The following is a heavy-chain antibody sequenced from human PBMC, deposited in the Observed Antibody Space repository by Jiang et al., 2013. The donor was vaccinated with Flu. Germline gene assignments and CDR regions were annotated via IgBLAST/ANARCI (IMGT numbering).Heavy chain of an antibody. Sequence: QLLESGGGLVQPGGSLRLSCAATGFTFNTYWMNWVRQAPGKGLEWVANVHRDGSDKYYVDSVKGRFTISRDNAKNSLYLQMDSLRAEDTAIYYCARSVVMDFTRYFDYWGQGAL. CDR2: VHRDGSDK. J-gene: IGHJ4*02. CDR1: GFTFNTYW. V-gene: IGHV3-7*03. D-gene: IGHD3-22*01. CDR3: ARSVVMDFTRYFDY.